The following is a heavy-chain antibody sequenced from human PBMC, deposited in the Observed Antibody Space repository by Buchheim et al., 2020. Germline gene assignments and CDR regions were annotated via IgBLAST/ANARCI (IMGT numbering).Heavy chain of an antibody. D-gene: IGHD3-3*01. J-gene: IGHJ6*02. CDR2: MNPNSGNT. CDR1: GYTFTSYD. V-gene: IGHV1-8*01. Sequence: QVQLAQSGAEVKKPGASVKVSCKASGYTFTSYDINWVRQATGQGLEWMGWMNPNSGNTGYAQKFQGRVTMTRNTSISTAYMELSSLRSEDTAVDYCARCSGGYDFWSGYFDPYYYYGMDVWGQGTT. CDR3: ARCSGGYDFWSGYFDPYYYYGMDV.